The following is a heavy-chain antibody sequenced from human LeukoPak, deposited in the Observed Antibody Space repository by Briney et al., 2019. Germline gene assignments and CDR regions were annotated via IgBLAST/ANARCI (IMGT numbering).Heavy chain of an antibody. CDR3: ARASGAFDY. Sequence: KASETLSLTCTVSGGSISSSYWSWIRQPPGKGLEWIGYIYYSGITNYNPSLKSRVTISLDTSKNQFSLKLNSVTAADTAVYYCARASGAFDYWGQGALVTVSS. V-gene: IGHV4-59*01. CDR1: GGSISSSY. CDR2: IYYSGIT. J-gene: IGHJ4*02.